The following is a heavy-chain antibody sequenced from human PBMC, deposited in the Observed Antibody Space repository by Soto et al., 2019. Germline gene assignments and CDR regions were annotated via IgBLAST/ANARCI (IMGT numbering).Heavy chain of an antibody. Sequence: QLRLQESGPGLVKPSETLSLTCTVSGDSISNSDSFWGWVRQPPGKGLEWIATIYYTGSTYYNPSLKSRVAISIDTSKSQFSLRLSPVTAADTAVYFCARHPHGSAFDYWGQGTLVTVSS. J-gene: IGHJ4*02. CDR1: GDSISNSDSF. CDR3: ARHPHGSAFDY. CDR2: IYYTGST. V-gene: IGHV4-39*01. D-gene: IGHD3-10*01.